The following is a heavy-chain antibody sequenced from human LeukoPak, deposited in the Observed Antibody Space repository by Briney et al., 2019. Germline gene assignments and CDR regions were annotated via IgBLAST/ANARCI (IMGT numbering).Heavy chain of an antibody. J-gene: IGHJ6*03. Sequence: PGGSLRLSCAASGFTFSDYGMSWVRQAPGKGLEWVSGINWDGGSTGYADSVKGRFTISRDNSKNTLYLQMGSLRAEDMAVYYCARGGSGVPYYYYYMDVWGKGTTVTVSS. CDR3: ARGGSGVPYYYYYMDV. D-gene: IGHD3-10*01. V-gene: IGHV3-20*04. CDR2: INWDGGST. CDR1: GFTFSDYG.